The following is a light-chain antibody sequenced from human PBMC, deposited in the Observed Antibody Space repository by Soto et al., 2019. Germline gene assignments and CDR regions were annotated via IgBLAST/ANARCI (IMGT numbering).Light chain of an antibody. CDR1: SGNIASSS. CDR2: EDH. Sequence: NFMLTQPHSVSESPGKTVTISCTRSSGNIASSSVQWYQQRPGSAPTTVIYEDHQRPSGVSDRFSGSINASSNSASLTISGLKTEDEADYFCQSYDASTPVVFGGGTKLTVL. CDR3: QSYDASTPVV. V-gene: IGLV6-57*04. J-gene: IGLJ2*01.